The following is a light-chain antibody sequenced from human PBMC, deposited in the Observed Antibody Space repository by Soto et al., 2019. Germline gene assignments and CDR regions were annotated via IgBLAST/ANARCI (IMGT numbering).Light chain of an antibody. CDR3: SSYAGSNNLV. CDR1: SSDLGVYNY. CDR2: EVS. J-gene: IGLJ2*01. Sequence: QSALTQPPSASGSPGQSFTISCTGSSSDLGVYNYVSWFQQHPGKAPKLMIYEVSKRPSGVPDRFSGSKSGNTASLTVSGLQAEDEADYYCSSYAGSNNLVFGGGTKVTVL. V-gene: IGLV2-8*01.